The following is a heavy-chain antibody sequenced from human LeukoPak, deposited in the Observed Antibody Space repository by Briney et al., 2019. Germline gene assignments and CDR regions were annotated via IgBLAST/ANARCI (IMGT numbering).Heavy chain of an antibody. CDR1: GDSVSSYY. V-gene: IGHV4-59*08. D-gene: IGHD6-6*01. Sequence: PSETLSLTCTVSGDSVSSYYWNWIRQPPGKGPEWIGYIHQSGSTNNNPSLRSRVTMSVDTSKNQFSLKLSSVTAADTAVYYCARHSRIAAPSWFDPWGQGTLVTVSS. CDR3: ARHSRIAAPSWFDP. J-gene: IGHJ5*02. CDR2: IHQSGST.